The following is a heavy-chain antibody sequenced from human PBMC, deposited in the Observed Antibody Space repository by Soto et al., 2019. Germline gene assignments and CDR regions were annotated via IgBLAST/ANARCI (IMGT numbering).Heavy chain of an antibody. CDR1: GGSLSGFS. CDR2: INHSGGT. CDR3: ARGSMIFGVVALSNWFDP. V-gene: IGHV4-34*01. J-gene: IGHJ5*02. D-gene: IGHD3-3*01. Sequence: QVQLQQWGAGLLKPSETLSLTCGVNGGSLSGFSWIWIRQPPGKGLEWIGEINHSGGTKYNPSLKSRVSISVDSSKSQFSLKLTSVTFADTAVYYCARGSMIFGVVALSNWFDPWGQGSLVTVSS.